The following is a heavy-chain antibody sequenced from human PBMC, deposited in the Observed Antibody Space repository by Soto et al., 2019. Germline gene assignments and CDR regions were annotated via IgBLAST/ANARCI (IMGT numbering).Heavy chain of an antibody. CDR3: ARYDYGSYYYGMDV. D-gene: IGHD4-17*01. CDR1: GGSISSSSYY. V-gene: IGHV4-39*01. Sequence: SETLSLTCTVSGGSISSSSYYWGWIRQPPGKGLEWIGSIYYSGSTYYNPSLKSRVTISVDTSKNQFSLKLSSVTAADTAVYYCARYDYGSYYYGMDVWGQGTTVTVSS. J-gene: IGHJ6*02. CDR2: IYYSGST.